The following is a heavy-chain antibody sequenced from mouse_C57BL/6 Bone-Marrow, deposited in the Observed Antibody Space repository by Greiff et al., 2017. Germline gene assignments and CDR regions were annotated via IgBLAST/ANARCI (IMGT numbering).Heavy chain of an antibody. V-gene: IGHV1-55*01. J-gene: IGHJ1*03. CDR3: ARPCYSNDWYFDV. CDR2: IYPGSGST. D-gene: IGHD2-5*01. Sequence: QVQLQQPGAELVKPGASVKMSCKASGYTFTSYWITWVKQRPGQGLEWIGEIYPGSGSTNYNEKFKSKATLTVDTSSSTAYMQLSSLTSEDSAVYYSARPCYSNDWYFDVWGTGTTVTVSS. CDR1: GYTFTSYW.